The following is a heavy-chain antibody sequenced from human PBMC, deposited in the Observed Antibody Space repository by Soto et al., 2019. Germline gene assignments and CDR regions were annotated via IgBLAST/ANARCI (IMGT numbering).Heavy chain of an antibody. CDR2: SYHRGSA. V-gene: IGHV4-59*01. CDR3: GRSYGSGTYYDYYYGMDV. Sequence: SESLSLTGSVGGGAISTYYCSWIWQFPGQGLEWMWYSYHRGSAQYNPSLTRRVTISVDTSKNQLSLRLSSVTAAVTAVDYCGRSYGSGTYYDYYYGMDVCGRGTTVTV. J-gene: IGHJ6*02. D-gene: IGHD3-10*01. CDR1: GGAISTYY.